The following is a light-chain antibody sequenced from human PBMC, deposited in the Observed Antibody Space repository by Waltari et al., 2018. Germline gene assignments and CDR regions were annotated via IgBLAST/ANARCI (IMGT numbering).Light chain of an antibody. CDR1: RGVRNN. J-gene: IGKJ2*01. CDR2: EAS. CDR3: QQYFNWPPYT. V-gene: IGKV3-15*01. Sequence: DIVMTQSPATLSVSPGERVTLSCRASRGVRNNLAWYQQKSGLAPRLLIDEASTRATGVPGRFSGSGSGTEFTLTISSLQSEDFAVYYCQQYFNWPPYTFGQGTKLEI.